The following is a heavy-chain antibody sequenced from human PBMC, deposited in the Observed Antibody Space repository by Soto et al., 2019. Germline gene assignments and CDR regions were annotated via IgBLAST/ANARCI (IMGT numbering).Heavy chain of an antibody. V-gene: IGHV3-23*01. D-gene: IGHD3-16*02. Sequence: TGGSLRLSCAASGFTFSSYAMSWVRQAPGKGLEWVSAISGSGGSTYYADSVKGRFTISRDNSKNTLYLQMNSLRAEDTAVYYCAKGGWYYDYVWGSYRYFSDAFDIWGQGTMVTV. J-gene: IGHJ3*02. CDR1: GFTFSSYA. CDR3: AKGGWYYDYVWGSYRYFSDAFDI. CDR2: ISGSGGST.